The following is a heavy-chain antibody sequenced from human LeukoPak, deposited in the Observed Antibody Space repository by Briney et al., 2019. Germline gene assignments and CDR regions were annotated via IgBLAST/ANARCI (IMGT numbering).Heavy chain of an antibody. D-gene: IGHD6-6*01. Sequence: TGGSLRLSCAASGFTFSSYTMHWVRQAPGKGLEWVAVISSDESFAYYADSVKGRFTISRDNSKNTLYLQMNSLKAEDTTVYYCAREGIAARDFDYWGQGTLVTVSS. V-gene: IGHV3-30-3*01. J-gene: IGHJ4*02. CDR1: GFTFSSYT. CDR3: AREGIAARDFDY. CDR2: ISSDESFA.